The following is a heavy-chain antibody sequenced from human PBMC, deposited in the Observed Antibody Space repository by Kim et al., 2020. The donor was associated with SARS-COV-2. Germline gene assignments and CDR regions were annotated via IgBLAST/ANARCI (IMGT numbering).Heavy chain of an antibody. Sequence: GGSLRLSCAVSGFTFNTYWKHWVRQAPEKGLVWVSRMNEDGRIINHVDSVGGRETISRDDATNTLYLQMNSTRHADTAMNYCIKDFSGPFGSWGLGTLVT. V-gene: IGHV3-74*01. D-gene: IGHD2-15*01. CDR3: IKDFSGPFGS. J-gene: IGHJ5*01. CDR2: MNEDGRII. CDR1: GFTFNTYW.